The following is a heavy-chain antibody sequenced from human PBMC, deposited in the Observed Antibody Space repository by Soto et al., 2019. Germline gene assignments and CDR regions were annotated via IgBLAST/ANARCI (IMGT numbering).Heavy chain of an antibody. CDR3: DRAFDHSSHYYGGLGS. Sequence: QVQLQESGPGLVKPSQTLSLTCTVSGGSISSGDYSWSWIRQPPGKGLEWIGYIFYSGSTYYNPSLKSRVTQSIDTSKNQFSLKLSSVTAADTAVYYCDRAFDHSSHYYGGLGSWGQGTLVTVSS. CDR1: GGSISSGDYS. D-gene: IGHD3-22*01. CDR2: IFYSGST. J-gene: IGHJ5*02. V-gene: IGHV4-30-4*01.